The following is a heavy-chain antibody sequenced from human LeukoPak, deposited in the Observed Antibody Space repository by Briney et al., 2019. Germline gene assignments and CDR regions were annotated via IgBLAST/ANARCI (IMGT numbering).Heavy chain of an antibody. D-gene: IGHD2-8*01. J-gene: IGHJ3*02. CDR2: INPNSGGT. V-gene: IGHV1-2*02. CDR3: AVKDCTNGVCGGDAFDI. Sequence: GASVKVSCKASGYTFTGYYMHWVRQAPGQGLEWMGWINPNSGGTNYAQKFQGRVTMTRDTSISTAYMELSRLRSGDTAVYYCAVKDCTNGVCGGDAFDIWGQGTMVTVSS. CDR1: GYTFTGYY.